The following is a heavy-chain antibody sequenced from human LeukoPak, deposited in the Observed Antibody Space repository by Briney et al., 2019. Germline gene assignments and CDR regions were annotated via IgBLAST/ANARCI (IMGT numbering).Heavy chain of an antibody. V-gene: IGHV1-8*02. Sequence: ASVKVSCRASGYTFTGYYMHWVRQAPGQGLEWMGWMNPNSGNTGYAQKFQGRVTMARNTSISTAYMELSSLRSEDTAVYYCARVPRDAFDIWGQGTMVTVSS. CDR1: GYTFTGYY. CDR3: ARVPRDAFDI. CDR2: MNPNSGNT. J-gene: IGHJ3*02.